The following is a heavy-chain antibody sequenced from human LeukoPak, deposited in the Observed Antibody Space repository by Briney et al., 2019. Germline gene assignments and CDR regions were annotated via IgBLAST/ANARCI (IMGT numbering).Heavy chain of an antibody. V-gene: IGHV3-11*04. J-gene: IGHJ4*02. CDR1: GFTFSDYY. CDR2: ISSSGSTI. Sequence: GGSLRLSCAASGFTFSDYYMSWIRQAPGKGLEWVSYISSSGSTIYYADSVKGRFTISRDNAKNSLYLQMNSLRAEDTAVYYCARDVDYYDSSGYYQAYWGQGALVTVSS. D-gene: IGHD3-22*01. CDR3: ARDVDYYDSSGYYQAY.